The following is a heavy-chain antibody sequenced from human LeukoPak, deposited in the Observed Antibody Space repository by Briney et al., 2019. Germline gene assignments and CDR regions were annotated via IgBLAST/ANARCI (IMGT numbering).Heavy chain of an antibody. CDR3: ARDGAPARY. D-gene: IGHD2-15*01. V-gene: IGHV3-30*09. Sequence: PGGSLRLSCEASGFIFKNYPMHWVRQAPGKGLEWVAVISFDGSDEKYSDLVKGRFAISRDNSKNTLYLQMNSLRAEDTAIYYCARDGAPARYWGQGTLVTVSS. J-gene: IGHJ4*02. CDR2: ISFDGSDE. CDR1: GFIFKNYP.